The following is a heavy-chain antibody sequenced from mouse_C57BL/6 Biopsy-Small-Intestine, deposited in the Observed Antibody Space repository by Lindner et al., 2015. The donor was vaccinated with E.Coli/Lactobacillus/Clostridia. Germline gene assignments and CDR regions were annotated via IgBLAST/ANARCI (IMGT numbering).Heavy chain of an antibody. Sequence: VQLQESGPGLVAPSQSLSITCTISGFSLISYGVHWVRQPPGKGLEWLVVIWSDGSTTYNSALKSRLSISKDNSKSQVFLKVNSLQADDTAMYYCARHGELLPYVMDYWGQGTSVTVSS. D-gene: IGHD2-12*01. CDR3: ARHGELLPYVMDY. CDR1: GFSLISYG. J-gene: IGHJ4*01. V-gene: IGHV2-6-1*01. CDR2: IWSDGST.